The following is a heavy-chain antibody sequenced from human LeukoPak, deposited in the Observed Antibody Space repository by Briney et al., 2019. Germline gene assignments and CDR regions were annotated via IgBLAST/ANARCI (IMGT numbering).Heavy chain of an antibody. CDR3: AKRMVEGDYFDY. J-gene: IGHJ4*02. CDR2: IRYDGSNK. Sequence: GGSLRLSCAASGFTFSGYGMHWVRQAPGKGLEWVAFIRYDGSNKYYADSVKGRFTISRDNSKNTLYLQMNSLRAEDTAVYYCAKRMVEGDYFDYWGQGTLVTVSS. D-gene: IGHD2-15*01. V-gene: IGHV3-30*02. CDR1: GFTFSGYG.